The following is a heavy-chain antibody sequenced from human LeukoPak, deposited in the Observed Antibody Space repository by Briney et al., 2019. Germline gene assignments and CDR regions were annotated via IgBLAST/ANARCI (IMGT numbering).Heavy chain of an antibody. Sequence: PSETLSLACVVSGARITTYYWSWIRQPPGMGLEWIGYISYSETTNYNPSLKSRITISADPSKNQVSLKMTSLTAADTAIYYCARHLGADDHWGQGTLVTVSS. J-gene: IGHJ4*02. CDR2: ISYSETT. V-gene: IGHV4-59*08. D-gene: IGHD4/OR15-4a*01. CDR3: ARHLGADDH. CDR1: GARITTYY.